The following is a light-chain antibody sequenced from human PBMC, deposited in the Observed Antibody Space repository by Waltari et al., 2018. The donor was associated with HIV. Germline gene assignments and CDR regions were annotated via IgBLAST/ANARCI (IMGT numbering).Light chain of an antibody. Sequence: QSVLTQPPSVSGAPGQRVTISCTGSNSHIGIGYAVQWFQQLPGSAPKLLIYGNTNRPSGVPDRFSGSKSGTSASLAITGLQAEDEADYYCQSYDSSLSASVFGEGTKLTVL. CDR3: QSYDSSLSASV. CDR1: NSHIGIGYA. V-gene: IGLV1-40*01. J-gene: IGLJ2*01. CDR2: GNT.